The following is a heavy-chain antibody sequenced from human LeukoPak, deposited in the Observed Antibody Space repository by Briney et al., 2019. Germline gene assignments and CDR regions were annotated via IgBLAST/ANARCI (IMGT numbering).Heavy chain of an antibody. Sequence: SETLSLTCAVYGGSFSGYYCSWIRQPPGKGLEWIGEINHSGSTNYNPSLKSRVTISVDTSKNQFSLKLSSVTAADTAVYYCARGRSRITIFGVVITNKGFDYWGQGTLVTVSS. D-gene: IGHD3-3*01. CDR2: INHSGST. CDR3: ARGRSRITIFGVVITNKGFDY. V-gene: IGHV4-34*01. J-gene: IGHJ4*02. CDR1: GGSFSGYY.